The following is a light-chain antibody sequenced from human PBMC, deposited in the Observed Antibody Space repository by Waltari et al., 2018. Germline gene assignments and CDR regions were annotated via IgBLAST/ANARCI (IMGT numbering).Light chain of an antibody. V-gene: IGLV3-21*03. CDR3: QVWDSSSDLP. CDR2: DDS. J-gene: IGLJ2*01. CDR1: NIGSKS. Sequence: SYVLTQPPSVSVAPGKTARITWGGNNIGSKSVHWYQQKPGQAPVLVVYDDSDRPSGIPERFSGSNSGNTATLTISRVEAGDEADYYCQVWDSSSDLPFGGGTKLTVL.